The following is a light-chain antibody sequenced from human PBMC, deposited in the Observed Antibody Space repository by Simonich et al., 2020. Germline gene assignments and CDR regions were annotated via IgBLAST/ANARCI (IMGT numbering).Light chain of an antibody. CDR3: QQYYSTPPT. CDR2: WAS. CDR1: QSVLYSPNTKNY. V-gene: IGKV4-1*01. J-gene: IGKJ1*01. Sequence: DIVMTQYPDSLAVSLGERATINCKSSQSVLYSPNTKNYLAWYKQKPGQPPKLLIYWASTRESGVPDRFSGSGSGTDFTLTISSLQAEDVAVYYCQQYYSTPPTFGQGTKVEIK.